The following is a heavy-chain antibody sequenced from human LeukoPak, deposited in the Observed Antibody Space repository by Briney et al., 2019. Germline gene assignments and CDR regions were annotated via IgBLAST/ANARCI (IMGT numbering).Heavy chain of an antibody. V-gene: IGHV4-30-4*01. CDR3: ARVVAGYCSSATCHRYTMDV. CDR2: IYYSGSA. D-gene: IGHD2-2*03. CDR1: GGSITSGDYY. Sequence: SQTLSLTCTVSGGSITSGDYYWSWIRQPPGKGLEWIGYIYYSGSAYYGPSLKSRLTISVDTSKNQFSLKLSSVTAADTAVYYCARVVAGYCSSATCHRYTMDVWGQGTTVTVSS. J-gene: IGHJ6*02.